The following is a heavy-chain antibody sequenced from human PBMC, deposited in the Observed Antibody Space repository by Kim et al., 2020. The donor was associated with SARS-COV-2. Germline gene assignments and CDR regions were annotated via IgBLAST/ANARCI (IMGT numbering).Heavy chain of an antibody. J-gene: IGHJ4*02. V-gene: IGHV3-20*01. D-gene: IGHD6-13*01. CDR3: ARVRVSGYYFDY. Sequence: GYADSVKGRFTISRDNAKNSLYLQMNSLRAEDTALYHCARVRVSGYYFDYWGQGTLVTVSS.